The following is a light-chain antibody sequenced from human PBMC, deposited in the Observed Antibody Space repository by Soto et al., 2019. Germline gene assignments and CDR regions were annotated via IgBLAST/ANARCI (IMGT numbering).Light chain of an antibody. CDR1: QSVSSN. Sequence: EIVMTQFPATLSVSPGERATLSCRASQSVSSNLAWYQQKPGQAPRLLIYGASTRATGIPARFSGSGSGTEFTLTISSLQSEDSALYSCHQYNNWPPTWTFGQGPRWIS. V-gene: IGKV3-15*01. J-gene: IGKJ1*01. CDR2: GAS. CDR3: HQYNNWPPTWT.